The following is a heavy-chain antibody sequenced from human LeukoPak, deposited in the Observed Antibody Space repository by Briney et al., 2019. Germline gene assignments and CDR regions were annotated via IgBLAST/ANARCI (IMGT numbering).Heavy chain of an antibody. D-gene: IGHD3-10*01. CDR2: ISSTGVST. CDR1: RFTFSSFA. J-gene: IGHJ4*02. V-gene: IGHV3-23*01. Sequence: GGSLRLSCAASRFTFSSFAMNWVRQAPGKGLEWVSTISSTGVSTYYADSVKGRFTVSRDNSRNTLYLQMNSLRADDTAIYYCAKDGRLKAVRGVTDFFDYWGQGSLVTVSS. CDR3: AKDGRLKAVRGVTDFFDY.